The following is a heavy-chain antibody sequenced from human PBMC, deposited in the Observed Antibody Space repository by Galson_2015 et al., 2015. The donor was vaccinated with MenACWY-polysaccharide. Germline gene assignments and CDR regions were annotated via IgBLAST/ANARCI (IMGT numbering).Heavy chain of an antibody. D-gene: IGHD1-26*01. V-gene: IGHV4-39*07. CDR1: SGSSTSGNYY. CDR2: IYNDGRI. CDR3: ARGVGTTGFDS. J-gene: IGHJ4*02. Sequence: ETLSLTCTVSSGSSTSGNYYWGWIRQPPGKGLEYIVTIYNDGRIYNSPSLKSRVSISVDTSKNQFSLKLTSVAAADTAIYYCARGVGTTGFDSWGQGSLVTVSS.